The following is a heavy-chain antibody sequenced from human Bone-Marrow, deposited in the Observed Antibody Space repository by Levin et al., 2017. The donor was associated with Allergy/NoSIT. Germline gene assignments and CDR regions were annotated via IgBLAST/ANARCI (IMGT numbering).Heavy chain of an antibody. D-gene: IGHD6-19*01. V-gene: IGHV5-10-1*01. CDR3: ARLSIGWTPLFGSSGWYWDWFDP. J-gene: IGHJ5*02. CDR2: IDPSDSYT. CDR1: GYSFTSYW. Sequence: GESLKISCKGSGYSFTSYWISWVRQMPGKGLEWMGRIDPSDSYTNYSPSFQGHVTISADKSISTAYLQWSSLKASDTAMYYCARLSIGWTPLFGSSGWYWDWFDPWGQGTLVTVSS.